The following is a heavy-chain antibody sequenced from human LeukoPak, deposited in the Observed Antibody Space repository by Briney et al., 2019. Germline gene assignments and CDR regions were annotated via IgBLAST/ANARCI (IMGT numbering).Heavy chain of an antibody. V-gene: IGHV1-69*06. CDR3: ARHDSYSSSFPYNWFDP. J-gene: IGHJ5*02. CDR1: GGSFSSYA. Sequence: SVKVSCKASGGSFSSYAISWVRQAPGQGLEWMGGIIPLFGAPNYAQKFQGRVTITADKSTTTAYMELSSLRSEDTAVYFCARHDSYSSSFPYNWFDPWGQGTLVTVSS. CDR2: IIPLFGAP. D-gene: IGHD6-13*01.